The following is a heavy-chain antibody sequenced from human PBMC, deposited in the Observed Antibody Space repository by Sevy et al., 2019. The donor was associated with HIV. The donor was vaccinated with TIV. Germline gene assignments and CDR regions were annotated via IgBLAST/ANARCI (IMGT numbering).Heavy chain of an antibody. CDR1: GFTFSSYG. Sequence: GGSLRLSCAASGFTFSSYGMHWVRQAPGKGLEWVAVISYDGSNKYYADSVKGRFTISRDNSKNTLYLQMNSLRAEDTAVYYCAKDHGGTVDDAFDIWGQGTMVTVSS. J-gene: IGHJ3*02. D-gene: IGHD3-16*01. CDR3: AKDHGGTVDDAFDI. CDR2: ISYDGSNK. V-gene: IGHV3-30*18.